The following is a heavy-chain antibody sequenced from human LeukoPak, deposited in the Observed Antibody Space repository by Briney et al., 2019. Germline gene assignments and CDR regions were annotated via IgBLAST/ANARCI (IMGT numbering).Heavy chain of an antibody. V-gene: IGHV3-30*04. J-gene: IGHJ4*02. CDR3: ASSIAAAGRLFDY. CDR2: ISYDGSNK. CDR1: GFTFSSYA. Sequence: GGSLRLSCAASGFTFSSYAMHWVRQAPGKGLEWVAVISYDGSNKYYADSAKVRFTISRDNSKNTLSLQMNSLRAEDTAVYYCASSIAAAGRLFDYWGQGTLVTVSS. D-gene: IGHD6-13*01.